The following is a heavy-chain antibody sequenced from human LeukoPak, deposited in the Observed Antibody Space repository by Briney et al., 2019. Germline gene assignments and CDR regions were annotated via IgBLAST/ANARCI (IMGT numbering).Heavy chain of an antibody. V-gene: IGHV4-34*01. CDR3: ASHQNYYDRSGYRLFDY. D-gene: IGHD3-22*01. J-gene: IGHJ4*02. CDR1: GGSFSGYY. CDR2: INHSGST. Sequence: SETLSLTCAVYGGSFSGYYWSWIRQPPGKGLEWIGEINHSGSTNYNPSLKSRVTISVDTSKNQFSLKLSSVTAADTAVYYCASHQNYYDRSGYRLFDYWGQGTLVTVSS.